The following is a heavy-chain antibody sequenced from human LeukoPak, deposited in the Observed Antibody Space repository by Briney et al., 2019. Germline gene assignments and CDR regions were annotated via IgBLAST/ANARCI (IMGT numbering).Heavy chain of an antibody. V-gene: IGHV4-4*07. CDR1: GGSISGYF. CDR2: IHDNGDS. Sequence: KPSETLSLTCTVSGGSISGYFWSWLREPGGKGLEWIGRIHDNGDSNHNPSPKSRVTLSLDTSRNQVSLRLTSVPAADTAVYYCARAASGCGGTCPSDHWGPRTLVTVSS. D-gene: IGHD2-15*01. CDR3: ARAASGCGGTCPSDH. J-gene: IGHJ4*02.